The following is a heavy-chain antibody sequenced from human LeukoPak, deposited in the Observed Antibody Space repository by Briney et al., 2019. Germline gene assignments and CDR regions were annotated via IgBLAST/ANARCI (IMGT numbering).Heavy chain of an antibody. CDR1: GGSMIGYY. CDR3: ARGHWGCDY. CDR2: IYYSGST. Sequence: TSETLSLTCTVSGGSMIGYYWSWIRQPPGKGLEWIGYIYYSGSTNYNPSLKSRVTISVDTSKNQFSLKLTSVTAADTAIYYCARGHWGCDYWGQGTLVTVSS. D-gene: IGHD7-27*01. V-gene: IGHV4-59*01. J-gene: IGHJ4*02.